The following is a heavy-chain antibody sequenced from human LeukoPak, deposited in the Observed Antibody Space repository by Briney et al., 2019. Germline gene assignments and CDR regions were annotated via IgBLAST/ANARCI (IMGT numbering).Heavy chain of an antibody. CDR1: RFTFNKYG. V-gene: IGHV3-23*01. Sequence: GGSLRLSCAASRFTFNKYGMSWVRQAPGKGLEWVSGISSSGGTTYYADSVKGRFTISRDNSKNTLYLQMNSLRAEDTAVYYCARDSGTTGEVKFDPWGQGTLVTVSS. D-gene: IGHD4-17*01. J-gene: IGHJ5*02. CDR2: ISSSGGTT. CDR3: ARDSGTTGEVKFDP.